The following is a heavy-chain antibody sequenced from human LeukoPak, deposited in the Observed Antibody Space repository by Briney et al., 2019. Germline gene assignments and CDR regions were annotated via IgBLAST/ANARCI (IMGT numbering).Heavy chain of an antibody. Sequence: GGSLRLSCAASGFTFSSYAMHWVRQAPGKGLEWVAVISYDGSNKYFADSVKGRFTISRDNSKNTLYLQMNSLRAEDTAVYYCAKDRYIVGATYFDYWGQGTLVTVSS. D-gene: IGHD1-26*01. CDR2: ISYDGSNK. CDR1: GFTFSSYA. V-gene: IGHV3-30*01. CDR3: AKDRYIVGATYFDY. J-gene: IGHJ4*02.